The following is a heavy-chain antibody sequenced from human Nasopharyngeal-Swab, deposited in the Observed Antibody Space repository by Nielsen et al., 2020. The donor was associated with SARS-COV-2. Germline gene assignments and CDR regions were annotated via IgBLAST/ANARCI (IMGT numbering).Heavy chain of an antibody. V-gene: IGHV3-48*03. D-gene: IGHD6-19*01. J-gene: IGHJ5*02. Sequence: GESLKISCVASGFTLDNYEMNWVRQAPGKGLEWVSYISTSGVTIHYADSVRGRFTISRDNAKKSLYLQMNSLRAEDTAVYYCARASRGWSWGQGTLVTVSS. CDR2: ISTSGVTI. CDR3: ARASRGWS. CDR1: GFTLDNYE.